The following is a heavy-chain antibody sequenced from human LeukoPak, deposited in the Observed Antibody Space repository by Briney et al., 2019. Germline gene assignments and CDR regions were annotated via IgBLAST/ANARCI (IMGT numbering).Heavy chain of an antibody. D-gene: IGHD3-22*01. CDR3: ARCRRAYYDSSGYYYDN. Sequence: SETLSLTCTVSGGSISSYYWRWIRQPPGKGLEWIGYIYYSGSTNYNPSLKSRVTISVDTSKNQFSLKLSSVTAADTAVYYCARCRRAYYDSSGYYYDNWGQGTLVTVSS. CDR2: IYYSGST. J-gene: IGHJ4*02. CDR1: GGSISSYY. V-gene: IGHV4-59*01.